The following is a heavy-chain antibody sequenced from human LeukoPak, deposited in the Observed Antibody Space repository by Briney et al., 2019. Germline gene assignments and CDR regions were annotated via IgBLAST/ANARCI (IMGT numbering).Heavy chain of an antibody. V-gene: IGHV5-51*01. CDR1: GYSFTSYW. D-gene: IGHD3-3*01. CDR2: IYPGDSDT. J-gene: IGHJ4*02. CDR3: ARVPDWSGDQTPFDY. Sequence: GESLKISCKGSGYSFTSYWIGWVRRMPGKGLEWMGIIYPGDSDTRYSPSFQGQVTISADKSISTAYLQWSSLKASDTAMYYCARVPDWSGDQTPFDYWGQGTLVTVSS.